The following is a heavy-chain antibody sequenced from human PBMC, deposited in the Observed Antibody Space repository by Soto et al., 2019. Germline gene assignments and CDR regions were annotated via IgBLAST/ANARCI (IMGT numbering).Heavy chain of an antibody. D-gene: IGHD2-15*01. CDR2: ISGSTGST. CDR1: GFTFSNYA. J-gene: IGHJ4*02. Sequence: PGGSLRLSCAASGFTFSNYAMSWVRQAPGKGLEWVSAISGSTGSTYYADSVKGRFTISRDNSKNTLYLQMNSLRAEDTAVYYCAKDLRGYCSGDSCYFYYFYYLGQGTLVTVSS. CDR3: AKDLRGYCSGDSCYFYYFYY. V-gene: IGHV3-23*01.